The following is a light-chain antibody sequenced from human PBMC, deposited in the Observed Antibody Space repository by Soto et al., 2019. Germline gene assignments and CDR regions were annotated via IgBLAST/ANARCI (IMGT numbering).Light chain of an antibody. J-gene: IGLJ3*02. CDR1: SSDVGRYNY. V-gene: IGLV2-14*01. CDR2: DVS. CDR3: SSYTGSSTS. Sequence: QSVLTQPASVSGSPGQSITISCTGTSSDVGRYNYVSWYQQHPGKAPKLIIYDVSYRPSGVSDRFSGSKSGNTASLTIPGLQAEDEADYYCSSYTGSSTSFGGGTKVTVL.